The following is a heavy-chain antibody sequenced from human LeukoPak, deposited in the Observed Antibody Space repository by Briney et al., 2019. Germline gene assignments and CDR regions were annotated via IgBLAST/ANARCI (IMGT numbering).Heavy chain of an antibody. D-gene: IGHD1-1*01. J-gene: IGHJ5*02. CDR2: IYHTGST. Sequence: KPSGTLSLTCDVSGGSISSITWWSWVRQPPGKRLAWIGEIYHTGSTNYNPSLKSRVTMSVDKSKNQFSLNLSSVTAADTAVYYCAREGGPQSLRGTFDPWGQGALVTVSS. CDR3: AREGGPQSLRGTFDP. CDR1: GGSISSITW. V-gene: IGHV4-4*02.